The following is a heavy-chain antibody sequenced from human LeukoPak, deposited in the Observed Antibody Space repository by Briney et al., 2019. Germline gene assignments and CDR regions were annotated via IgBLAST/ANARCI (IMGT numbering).Heavy chain of an antibody. Sequence: PSGTLSLTCAVSGGSISSSNWWSWVRQPRGKGLEWIGEIYHSGSTNYNPSCKSRVTISVDKSKNQFSLKLSTVTAADTAVYYCARSARGVIINYFDYWGQGTLVTVSS. CDR2: IYHSGST. CDR1: GGSISSSNW. CDR3: ARSARGVIINYFDY. D-gene: IGHD3-10*01. J-gene: IGHJ4*02. V-gene: IGHV4-4*02.